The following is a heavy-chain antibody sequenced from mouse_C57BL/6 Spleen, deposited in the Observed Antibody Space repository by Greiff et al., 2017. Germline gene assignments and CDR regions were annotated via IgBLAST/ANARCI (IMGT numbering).Heavy chain of an antibody. J-gene: IGHJ4*01. CDR3: AKKYGSSYDYAMDY. V-gene: IGHV2-5*01. CDR1: GFSLTSYG. CDR2: IWRGGST. Sequence: QVQLKESGPGLVQPSQSLSITCTVSGFSLTSYGVHWVRQSPGKGLEWLGVIWRGGSTDYNAAFMSRLSITKDNSKSQVFFKMNSLQADDTAIYYCAKKYGSSYDYAMDYWGQGTSVTVSS. D-gene: IGHD1-1*01.